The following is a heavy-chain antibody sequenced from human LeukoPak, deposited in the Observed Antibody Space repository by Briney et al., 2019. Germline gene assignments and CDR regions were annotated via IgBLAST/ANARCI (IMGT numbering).Heavy chain of an antibody. CDR2: ISSSGSTI. CDR1: GFTFSDYY. D-gene: IGHD3-22*01. Sequence: GGSLRLSCAASGFTFSDYYMSWIRQAPGKGLEWVSYISSSGSTIYYADSVKGRFTISRDNAKNSLYLQMNCLRAEDTALYYCAKDLLYYYDSSGQGGCFDYWGQGTLVTVSS. CDR3: AKDLLYYYDSSGQGGCFDY. J-gene: IGHJ4*02. V-gene: IGHV3-11*01.